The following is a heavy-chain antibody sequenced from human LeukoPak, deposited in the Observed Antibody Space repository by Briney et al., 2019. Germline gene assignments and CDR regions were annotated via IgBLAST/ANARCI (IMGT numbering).Heavy chain of an antibody. J-gene: IGHJ6*03. V-gene: IGHV4-39*07. CDR3: ARFPPYYYMDV. CDR2: IYYNGST. Sequence: SETLSLSCTVSGGSISSSSYYWGWIRPPPGKGLEWNGSIYYNGSTYYNPSLKIRVTISVDTSKNQFSPKLSSVTAADTAVYYCARFPPYYYMDVWGKGTTVTVSS. CDR1: GGSISSSSYY.